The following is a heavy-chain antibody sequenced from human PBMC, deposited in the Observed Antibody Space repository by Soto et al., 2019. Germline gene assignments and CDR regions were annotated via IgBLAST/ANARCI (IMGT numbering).Heavy chain of an antibody. CDR3: ATDQTGYCSGGSCYGMGAFDI. D-gene: IGHD2-15*01. Sequence: ASVKVSCKASGYTFTSYGISWVRQAPGQGLEWMGWISAYNGNTNYAQKLQGRVTMTEDTSTDTAYMELSSLRSEDTAVYYCATDQTGYCSGGSCYGMGAFDIWGQGTMVTVS. CDR2: ISAYNGNT. CDR1: GYTFTSYG. V-gene: IGHV1-18*01. J-gene: IGHJ3*02.